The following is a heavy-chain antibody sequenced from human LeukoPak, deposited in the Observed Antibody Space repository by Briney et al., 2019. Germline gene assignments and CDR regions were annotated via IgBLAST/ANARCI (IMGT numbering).Heavy chain of an antibody. CDR1: GNYW. CDR2: INGDGSWT. V-gene: IGHV3-74*01. J-gene: IGHJ4*02. CDR3: VSFYETH. Sequence: GGSLRLSCAASGNYWMHWVRQAPGKGLVWVSHINGDGSWTTYADSVKGRFTISKDNAKNTVYLQMNNLRAEDTAVYYCVSFYETHWGRGTLVTVSS. D-gene: IGHD2-2*01.